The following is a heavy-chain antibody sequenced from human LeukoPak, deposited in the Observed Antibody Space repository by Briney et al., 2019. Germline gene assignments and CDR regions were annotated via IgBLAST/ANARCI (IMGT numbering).Heavy chain of an antibody. V-gene: IGHV3-21*01. CDR1: GFTVSSNY. J-gene: IGHJ4*02. CDR2: ISGTITYI. Sequence: GGSLRLSCAASGFTVSSNYMSWGRQAPGKGLEWVSSISGTITYIHYADSVKGRFTISRDNAKNSLYLQMNSLSAEDTAVYYCARTSSETPTPSSDSWGQGTLVTVSS. D-gene: IGHD2-15*01. CDR3: ARTSSETPTPSSDS.